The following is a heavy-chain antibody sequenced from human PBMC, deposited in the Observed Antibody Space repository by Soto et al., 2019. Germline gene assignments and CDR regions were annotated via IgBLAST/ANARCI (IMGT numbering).Heavy chain of an antibody. CDR1: GFTFSSYG. J-gene: IGHJ5*02. D-gene: IGHD2-15*01. CDR2: IWYDGSNK. Sequence: GGSLRRSCAASGFTFSSYGMHWVRQAPGKGLEWVAVIWYDGSNKYYADSVKGRFTISRDNSKNTLYLQMNSLRAEDTAVYYCARERCSGGSCYMGWFDPWGQGTLVTVSS. V-gene: IGHV3-33*01. CDR3: ARERCSGGSCYMGWFDP.